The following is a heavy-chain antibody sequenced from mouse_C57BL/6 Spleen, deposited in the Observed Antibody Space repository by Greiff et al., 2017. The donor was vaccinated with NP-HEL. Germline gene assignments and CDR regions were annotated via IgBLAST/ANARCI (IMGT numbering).Heavy chain of an antibody. V-gene: IGHV1-69*01. J-gene: IGHJ4*01. CDR2: IDPSDSYT. Sequence: QVQLQQPGAELVMPGASVKLSCKASGYTFTSYWMHWVKQRPGQGLEWIGEIDPSDSYTHYNQKFKGKSTLTVDKSSSTAYMQLSSLTAEDSAVYYCARSPPYDYGSSRCAMDYWGQGTSVTVSS. D-gene: IGHD1-1*01. CDR1: GYTFTSYW. CDR3: ARSPPYDYGSSRCAMDY.